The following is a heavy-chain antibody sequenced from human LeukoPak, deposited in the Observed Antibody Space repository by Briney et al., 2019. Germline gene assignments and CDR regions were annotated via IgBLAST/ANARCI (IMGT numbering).Heavy chain of an antibody. J-gene: IGHJ4*02. CDR3: ARLLGAPH. CDR2: INPNSGGT. CDR1: GYTFTDYY. Sequence: ASVKVSSKASGYTFTDYYMHWVRQAPGQGLEWMGWINPNSGGTNYARNFQGRVTMTRDTSITTAYMELSSLRSDDTAVYYCARLLGAPHWGQGALVTVSS. V-gene: IGHV1-2*02. D-gene: IGHD1-26*01.